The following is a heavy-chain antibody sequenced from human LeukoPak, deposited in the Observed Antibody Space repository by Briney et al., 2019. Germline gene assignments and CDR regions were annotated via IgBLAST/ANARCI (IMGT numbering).Heavy chain of an antibody. Sequence: ASVKVSCKAPGYTFTSYGISWVRQAPGQGLEWMGWISAYNGNTNYAQKLQGRVTMTTDTSTSTAYMELRSLRSDDTAVYYCARDPAGTFGGAFDYWGQGTLVTVSS. V-gene: IGHV1-18*01. CDR1: GYTFTSYG. J-gene: IGHJ4*02. D-gene: IGHD3-16*01. CDR2: ISAYNGNT. CDR3: ARDPAGTFGGAFDY.